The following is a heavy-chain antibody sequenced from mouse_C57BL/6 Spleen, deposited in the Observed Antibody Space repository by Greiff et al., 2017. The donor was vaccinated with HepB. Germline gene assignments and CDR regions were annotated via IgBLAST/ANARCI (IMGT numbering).Heavy chain of an antibody. CDR3: ARGGGLRYYAMDY. D-gene: IGHD2-4*01. J-gene: IGHJ4*01. V-gene: IGHV1-85*01. CDR1: GYTFTSYD. Sequence: VQRVESGPELVKPGASVKLSCKASGYTFTSYDINWVKQRPGQGLEWIGWIYPRDGSTKYNEKFKGKATLTVDTSSSTAYMELHSLTSEDSAVYFCARGGGLRYYAMDYWGQGTSVTVSS. CDR2: IYPRDGST.